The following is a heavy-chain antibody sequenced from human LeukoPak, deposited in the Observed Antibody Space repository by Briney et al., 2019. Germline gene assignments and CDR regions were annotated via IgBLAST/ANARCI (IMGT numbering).Heavy chain of an antibody. J-gene: IGHJ5*02. Sequence: GASVKVSCKASGYTFTGYYMHWVRQAPGQGLEWMGWINPNSGGTNYAQKFQGRVTMTRDTSISTAYMELSRLRSDDTAVYYCARDQGVPANSNWFDPWGQGTLVTVSS. CDR1: GYTFTGYY. CDR3: ARDQGVPANSNWFDP. D-gene: IGHD2-2*01. V-gene: IGHV1-2*02. CDR2: INPNSGGT.